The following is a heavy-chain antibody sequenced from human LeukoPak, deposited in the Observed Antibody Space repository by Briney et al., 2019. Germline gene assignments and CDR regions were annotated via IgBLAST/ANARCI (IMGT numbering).Heavy chain of an antibody. Sequence: PSETLSLTCTVSGGSIRSGGYYWSWIRQHPGKGLEWIGNIYYSGSTSYNPSLKSRVTISVDTPKNQFSLKLNSVTAADTAVYYCARGASNYGSFWFDPWGQGTLVTVSS. D-gene: IGHD4-11*01. CDR1: GGSIRSGGYY. J-gene: IGHJ5*02. CDR3: ARGASNYGSFWFDP. V-gene: IGHV4-31*03. CDR2: IYYSGST.